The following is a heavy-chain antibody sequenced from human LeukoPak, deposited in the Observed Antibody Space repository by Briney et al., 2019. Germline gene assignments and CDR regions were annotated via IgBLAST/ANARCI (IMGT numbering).Heavy chain of an antibody. D-gene: IGHD6-19*01. CDR1: GFTFSSYW. V-gene: IGHV3-7*01. CDR3: ARALYSSGWYPDYFDY. J-gene: IGHJ4*02. CDR2: IKQDGSQK. Sequence: GGSLRLSCAASGFTFSSYWMSWVRQTPGKGLEWVANIKQDGSQKYYVDSVKGRFTISRDNAENSLDLQMNSLRTEDTGVYYCARALYSSGWYPDYFDYWGQGTLVTVSS.